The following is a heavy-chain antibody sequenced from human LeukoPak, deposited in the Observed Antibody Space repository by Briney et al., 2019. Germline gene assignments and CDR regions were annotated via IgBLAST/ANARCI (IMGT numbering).Heavy chain of an antibody. D-gene: IGHD3-22*01. CDR1: GYTFTGYY. J-gene: IGHJ5*02. CDR2: INPNSGGT. V-gene: IGHV1-2*06. CDR3: ATDRDYYDSSGYYSNWFDP. Sequence: ASVKVSCKASGYTFTGYYMHWVRQAPGQGLEWMGRINPNSGGTNYAQKFQGRVTMTRDTSISTAYMELSRLRSDDTAVYYCATDRDYYDSSGYYSNWFDPRGQGTLATVSS.